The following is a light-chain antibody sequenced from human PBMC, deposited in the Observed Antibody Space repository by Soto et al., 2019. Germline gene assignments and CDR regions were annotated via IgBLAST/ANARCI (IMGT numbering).Light chain of an antibody. V-gene: IGLV2-11*01. J-gene: IGLJ3*02. CDR1: NSDVGTYDY. CDR3: CSCAGSYTTWV. Sequence: QSALTQPRSVSGSPGQSVTISCTGTNSDVGTYDYVSWYQQHPGKAPKLIIYDVSKRPSGVPDRFSGSKSGNTASLTISGLQAEDEADYYCCSCAGSYTTWVFGGGTKQTVL. CDR2: DVS.